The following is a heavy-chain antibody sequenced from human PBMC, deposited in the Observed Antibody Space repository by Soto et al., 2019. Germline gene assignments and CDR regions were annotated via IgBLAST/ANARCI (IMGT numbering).Heavy chain of an antibody. CDR2: ISAYNGNT. CDR1: GYTFTSYG. J-gene: IGHJ6*03. V-gene: IGHV1-18*01. CDR3: ARAKAGYNYYYYMDV. Sequence: GASVKVSCKASGYTFTSYGISWVRQAPGQGLEWMGWISAYNGNTNYAQKLQGRVTMTTDTSTSTAYVELRSLRSDDTAVYYCARAKAGYNYYYYMDVWGKGITVTVSS.